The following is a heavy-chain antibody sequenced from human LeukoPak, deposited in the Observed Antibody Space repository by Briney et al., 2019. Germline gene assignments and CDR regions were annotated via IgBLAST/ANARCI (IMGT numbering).Heavy chain of an antibody. D-gene: IGHD2-15*01. J-gene: IGHJ4*02. V-gene: IGHV5-51*01. Sequence: GASLQICSEGSGSIFTSYWIGGGRPLAGKGLEWMGIIYPGDSDTRYSPSFQGQVTISADKSISTAYLQWSSLKASDTAMYYCARHCAGGSCADYWGQGTLVTVSS. CDR2: IYPGDSDT. CDR1: GSIFTSYW. CDR3: ARHCAGGSCADY.